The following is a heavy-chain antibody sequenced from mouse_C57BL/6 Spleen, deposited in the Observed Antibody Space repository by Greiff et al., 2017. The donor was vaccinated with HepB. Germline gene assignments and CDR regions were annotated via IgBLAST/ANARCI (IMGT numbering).Heavy chain of an antibody. D-gene: IGHD2-5*01. Sequence: EVMLVESGEGLVKPGGSLKLSCAASGFTFSSYAMSWVRQTPEKRLEWVAYISSGGDYIYYADTVKGRFTISRDNARNTLYLQMSSLKSEDTAMYYCTRATIVTSYYYAMDYWGQGTSVTVSS. V-gene: IGHV5-9-1*02. CDR3: TRATIVTSYYYAMDY. J-gene: IGHJ4*01. CDR2: ISSGGDYI. CDR1: GFTFSSYA.